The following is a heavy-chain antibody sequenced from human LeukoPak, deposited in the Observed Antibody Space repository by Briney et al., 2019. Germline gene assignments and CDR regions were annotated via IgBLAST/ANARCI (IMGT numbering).Heavy chain of an antibody. V-gene: IGHV3-33*01. CDR2: IWSGGTIT. CDR3: ARALLVG. CDR1: GFTFWSHA. Sequence: GGSLRLSCAASGFTFWSHAMHWVRQAPGKGLEWVAMIWSGGTITFYSDSVKGRFTISRDNAKNSLYLQMNSLRAEDTAVYYCARALLVGGGQGTLVTVSS. J-gene: IGHJ4*02.